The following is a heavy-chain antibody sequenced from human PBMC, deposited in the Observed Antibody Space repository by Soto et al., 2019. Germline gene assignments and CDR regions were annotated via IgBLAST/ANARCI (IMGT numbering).Heavy chain of an antibody. CDR3: AKDHLLTTVTTVGV. CDR2: ISYHGNDK. D-gene: IGHD4-17*01. V-gene: IGHV3-30*18. CDR1: GFTFSTYG. J-gene: IGHJ4*02. Sequence: GGSLRLSCAASGFTFSTYGMHWVRQAPGEGLEWVAVISYHGNDKYYAESVKGRFTISRDNFKNTLYLQMDSLRPEDTAVYYCAKDHLLTTVTTVGVWGQGALVTVSS.